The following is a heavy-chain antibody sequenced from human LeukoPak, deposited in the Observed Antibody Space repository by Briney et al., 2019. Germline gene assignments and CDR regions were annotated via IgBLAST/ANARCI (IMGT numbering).Heavy chain of an antibody. J-gene: IGHJ4*02. CDR2: VVGGGHTT. V-gene: IGHV3-23*01. Sequence: GGSLRLSSAVSGITLSNYGMSWVRQSPGKGLEWVSAVVGGGHTTFYADSVKGRFTISRDNSKNTVYLQMNSLRGEDTAVYYCAKARLSTGWAYNDYWGQGTPVTVSS. CDR1: GITLSNYG. CDR3: AKARLSTGWAYNDY. D-gene: IGHD6-19*01.